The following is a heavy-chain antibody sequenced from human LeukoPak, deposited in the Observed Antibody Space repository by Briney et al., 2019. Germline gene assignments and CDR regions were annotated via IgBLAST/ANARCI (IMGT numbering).Heavy chain of an antibody. D-gene: IGHD5-18*01. J-gene: IGHJ4*02. Sequence: PGGSLRLSCAASGFTFSSYNMNWVRQAPGKGLEWVSSISSSSSYIYYADSVKGRFTISRDSAKNSLYLQMNSLRAEDTAVYYCARAQSSDTAMVHFDYWGQGTLVTVSS. CDR3: ARAQSSDTAMVHFDY. CDR2: ISSSSSYI. CDR1: GFTFSSYN. V-gene: IGHV3-21*01.